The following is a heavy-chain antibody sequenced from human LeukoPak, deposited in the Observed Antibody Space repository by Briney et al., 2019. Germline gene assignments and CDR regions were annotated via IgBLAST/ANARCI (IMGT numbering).Heavy chain of an antibody. Sequence: GGSLRLSCAASGFTFSSYGMHWVRHAPGKGLEWVAFIHDDGSKKYHADSVKGRFTISRDNSKNTLYLQMNSLRAEDTAVDYCARDVRGGSWLLLPVYYFDYWGQGTLVTVSS. CDR2: IHDDGSKK. D-gene: IGHD3-22*01. CDR3: ARDVRGGSWLLLPVYYFDY. V-gene: IGHV3-30*02. J-gene: IGHJ4*02. CDR1: GFTFSSYG.